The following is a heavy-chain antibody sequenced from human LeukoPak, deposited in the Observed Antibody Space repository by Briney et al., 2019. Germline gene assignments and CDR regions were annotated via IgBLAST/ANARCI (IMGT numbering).Heavy chain of an antibody. CDR2: INRDGSTT. J-gene: IGHJ4*02. CDR1: GFTFSSYA. Sequence: PGGSLRLSCAASGFTFSSYAMSWVRQAPGKGLVWVSRINRDGSTTTHAESVKGRFTISRDNAKNTLYLQMNSLRAEDTAVYFCAREGAAAADYWGQGTLVTVSS. D-gene: IGHD6-13*01. CDR3: AREGAAAADY. V-gene: IGHV3-74*01.